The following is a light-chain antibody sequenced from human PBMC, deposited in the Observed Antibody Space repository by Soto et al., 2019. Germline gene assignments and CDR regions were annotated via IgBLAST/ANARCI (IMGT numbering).Light chain of an antibody. Sequence: EIVLTQSPGTLSLSPGERATLYCRASQSVSSSYLAWYQQKPGQAPRLLIYGASSRATDIPDRFSGSGSGTDFTLTISRLEPEDFAVYYCQQYGSSPPITFAQGTRLEIK. CDR1: QSVSSSY. V-gene: IGKV3-20*01. CDR2: GAS. J-gene: IGKJ5*01. CDR3: QQYGSSPPIT.